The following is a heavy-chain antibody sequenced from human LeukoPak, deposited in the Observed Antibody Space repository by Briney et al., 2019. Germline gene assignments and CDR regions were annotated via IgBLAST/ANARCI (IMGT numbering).Heavy chain of an antibody. CDR1: GFTFSSYS. CDR2: ISSSSSYI. Sequence: GGSLRLSCAASGFTFSSYSMNWVRQAPGKGLEWVSSISSSSSYIYYADSVKGRFTISRDNAKNSLYLQMNSLRAEDTAVYYCARDSHVDTARVGYWGQGTLVTVSS. CDR3: ARDSHVDTARVGY. D-gene: IGHD5-18*01. J-gene: IGHJ4*02. V-gene: IGHV3-21*01.